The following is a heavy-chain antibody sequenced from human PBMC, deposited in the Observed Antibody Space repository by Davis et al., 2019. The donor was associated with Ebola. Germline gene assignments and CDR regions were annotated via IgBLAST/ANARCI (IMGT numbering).Heavy chain of an antibody. CDR2: INHSGST. V-gene: IGHV4-34*01. CDR1: GVSFSGYY. J-gene: IGHJ4*02. CDR3: ARRDVPPDIDY. D-gene: IGHD2-2*01. Sequence: MPSETLSLTCGVYGVSFSGYYWSWIRQPPGKGLEWIGEINHSGSTNYNPSLKSRVTISVDTSKNQISLKLRSVTAADTAVYYCARRDVPPDIDYWGQGTLVTVSS.